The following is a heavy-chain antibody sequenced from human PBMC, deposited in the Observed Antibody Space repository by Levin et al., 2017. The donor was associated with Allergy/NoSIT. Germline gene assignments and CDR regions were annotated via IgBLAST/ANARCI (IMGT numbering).Heavy chain of an antibody. D-gene: IGHD6-19*01. CDR2: MNTYSGNT. J-gene: IGHJ6*02. V-gene: IGHV1-18*01. Sequence: ASVKVSCKASGYTFSSYGIGWVRQAPGQGLEWMGWMNTYSGNTHYVEELQVRVTMTKDTSTSTAYMELRSLKSDDTGIYYCARVGLYSSGWDPVPYYGMDVWGQGTTVTVSS. CDR3: ARVGLYSSGWDPVPYYGMDV. CDR1: GYTFSSYG.